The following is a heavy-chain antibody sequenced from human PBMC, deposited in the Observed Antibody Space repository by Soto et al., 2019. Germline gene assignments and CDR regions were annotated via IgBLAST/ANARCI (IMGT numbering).Heavy chain of an antibody. CDR3: ARGMWYCSSTSCQNHYYYYGMDV. CDR2: INAGNGNT. V-gene: IGHV1-3*01. CDR1: RYTFTSYA. D-gene: IGHD2-2*01. J-gene: IGHJ6*02. Sequence: QVQLVQSGAEVKKPGASVKVSCKASRYTFTSYAMHWVRQAPGQRLEWMGWINAGNGNTKYSQKFQGRVTITRDTAGRTDNMVRSRRRYEATAVYCCARGMWYCSSTSCQNHYYYYGMDVWGQGTTVTVSS.